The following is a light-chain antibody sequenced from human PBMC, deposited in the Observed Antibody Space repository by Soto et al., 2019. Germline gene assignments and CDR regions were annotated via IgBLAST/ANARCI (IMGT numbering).Light chain of an antibody. CDR1: QSVSSSY. J-gene: IGKJ2*01. CDR2: GAS. Sequence: EIVLTQSPGTLSLSPGERATLSCRASQSVSSSYLAWYQQKPGQAPRLLIYGASSRATGIPDRFSDSGSGTDFTLTISRLEPDDFAVYYCQQYGNSPYTFGQGTKREIK. CDR3: QQYGNSPYT. V-gene: IGKV3-20*01.